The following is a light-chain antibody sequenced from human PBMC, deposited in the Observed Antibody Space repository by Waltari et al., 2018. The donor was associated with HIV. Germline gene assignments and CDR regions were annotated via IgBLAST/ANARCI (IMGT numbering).Light chain of an antibody. V-gene: IGLV2-23*02. J-gene: IGLJ2*01. Sequence: QSALTQPASVSGSPGQSITMSCTGTTSHVGTYNLVSCYQQHPGKAPTLIIYEVNKRPPGITNRFSGFKSGNTASLTITGLQAEDEADYHCCSYAIGGTFVFGGGTKVTVL. CDR2: EVN. CDR1: TSHVGTYNL. CDR3: CSYAIGGTFV.